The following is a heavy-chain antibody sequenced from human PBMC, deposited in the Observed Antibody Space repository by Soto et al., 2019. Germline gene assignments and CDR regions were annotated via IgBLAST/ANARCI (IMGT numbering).Heavy chain of an antibody. V-gene: IGHV3-7*03. CDR3: VRDVGPITIFGDALSGYFDS. D-gene: IGHD3-3*01. Sequence: PGGSLRLSCVASGFAFSTYWMSWVRQAPGKGPEWVARMKYDGIEKYYVDSVKGRFTVPRDNAKNSASLHLNSLRADDTAVYYCVRDVGPITIFGDALSGYFDSWGQGTLVTVSS. J-gene: IGHJ4*02. CDR2: MKYDGIEK. CDR1: GFAFSTYW.